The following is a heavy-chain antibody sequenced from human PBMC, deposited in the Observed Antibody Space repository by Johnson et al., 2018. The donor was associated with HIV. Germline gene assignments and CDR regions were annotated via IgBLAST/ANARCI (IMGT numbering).Heavy chain of an antibody. J-gene: IGHJ3*01. CDR1: GFMFDDYG. Sequence: QMQLVESGGGVVRPGGSLRLSCTASGFMFDDYGMHWVRQAPGKGLEWVAVIWYDGSAKFYVDSVKGRFTISRDNAKNSLYLQMNSLRDEDTAVYYCVTADRGSAWGQGTTVTVSS. D-gene: IGHD1-26*01. CDR3: VTADRGSA. V-gene: IGHV3-33*03. CDR2: IWYDGSAK.